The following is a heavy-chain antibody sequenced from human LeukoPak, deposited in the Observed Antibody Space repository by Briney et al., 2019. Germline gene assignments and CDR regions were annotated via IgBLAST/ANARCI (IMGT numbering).Heavy chain of an antibody. J-gene: IGHJ4*02. V-gene: IGHV3-21*01. D-gene: IGHD1-26*01. CDR2: ISGNSYWI. CDR1: GFTFSDSS. Sequence: GGSLRLSCATSGFTFSDSSMAWVRQAPGKGLEWVSSISGNSYWIYYAASVKDRFTISRDNARDSLYLEMNRLRVEDTAVYYCARGSILGATGYDWGQGTLVAVSS. CDR3: ARGSILGATGYD.